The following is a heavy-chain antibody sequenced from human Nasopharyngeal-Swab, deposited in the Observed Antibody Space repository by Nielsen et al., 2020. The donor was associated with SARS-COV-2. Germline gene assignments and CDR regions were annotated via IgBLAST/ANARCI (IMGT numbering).Heavy chain of an antibody. CDR2: INSDGSST. V-gene: IGHV3-74*01. CDR3: AIISHDYGDFFDY. CDR1: GFTFSSYW. Sequence: SLKISCAASGFTFSSYWMHWVRQAPGKGLVWVSRINSDGSSTSYADSVKGRFTISRDNAKNTLYLQMNSLRAEDTAVYYCAIISHDYGDFFDYWGQGTLVTVSS. J-gene: IGHJ4*02. D-gene: IGHD4-17*01.